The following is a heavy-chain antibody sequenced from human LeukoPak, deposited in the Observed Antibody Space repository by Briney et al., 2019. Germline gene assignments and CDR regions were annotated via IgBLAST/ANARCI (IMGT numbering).Heavy chain of an antibody. CDR2: IYYSGST. V-gene: IGHV4-59*01. D-gene: IGHD4-17*01. J-gene: IGHJ3*02. Sequence: SETLSLTCTVSGGSISSYYWSWIRQPPGKGLEWIGYIYYSGSTNYNPSLKSRVTISVDASKNQFSLKLSSVTAADTAVYYCARDNGDDTGDAFDIWGQGTMVTVSS. CDR1: GGSISSYY. CDR3: ARDNGDDTGDAFDI.